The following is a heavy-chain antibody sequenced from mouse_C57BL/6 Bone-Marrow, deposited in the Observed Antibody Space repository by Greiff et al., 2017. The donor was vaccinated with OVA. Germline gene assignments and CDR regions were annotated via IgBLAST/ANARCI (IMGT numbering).Heavy chain of an antibody. V-gene: IGHV1-20*01. D-gene: IGHD1-1*01. CDR3: ARGGFTTVVPSYWYFDV. J-gene: IGHJ1*03. CDR1: GYSFTGYF. Sequence: VQLQQSGPELVKPGDSVKISCKASGYSFTGYFMNWVMQSHGKSLEWIGRINPYNGDTFYNQKFKGKATLTVDKSSSKAHMELRSLTSEDSAVYYCARGGFTTVVPSYWYFDVWGTGTTVTVSS. CDR2: INPYNGDT.